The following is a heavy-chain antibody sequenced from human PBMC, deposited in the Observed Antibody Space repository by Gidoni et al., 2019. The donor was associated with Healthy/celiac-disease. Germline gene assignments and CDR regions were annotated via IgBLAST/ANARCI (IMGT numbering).Heavy chain of an antibody. J-gene: IGHJ4*02. D-gene: IGHD2-15*01. Sequence: QLQLQESGSGLVKPSQTLSLTCAVSGGSISSGGYSWSWSRQPPGKGLEWIGYIYHSGSTYYNPSLKSRVTISVDRSKNQFSLKLSSVTASDTAVYYCARSEISQAYCSGGVGCYFDYWGQGTLVTVSS. CDR3: ARSEISQAYCSGGVGCYFDY. CDR2: IYHSGST. CDR1: GGSISSGGYS. V-gene: IGHV4-30-2*01.